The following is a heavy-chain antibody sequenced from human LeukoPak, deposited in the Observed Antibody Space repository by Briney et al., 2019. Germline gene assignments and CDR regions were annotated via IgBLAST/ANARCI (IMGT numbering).Heavy chain of an antibody. CDR2: MNPNSGNT. J-gene: IGHJ5*02. V-gene: IGHV1-8*01. CDR3: ARVGMGPWFGEKGFDP. CDR1: GYTFTSYD. D-gene: IGHD3-10*01. Sequence: ASVTVSCKASGYTFTSYDINWVRQATGQGLEWMGWMNPNSGNTGYAQKFQGRVTMTRNTSISTAYMELSSLRSEDTAVYYCARVGMGPWFGEKGFDPWGQGTLVTVSS.